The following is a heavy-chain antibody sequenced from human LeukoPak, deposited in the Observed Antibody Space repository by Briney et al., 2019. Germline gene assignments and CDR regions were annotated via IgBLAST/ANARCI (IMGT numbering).Heavy chain of an antibody. D-gene: IGHD4-17*01. Sequence: GGSLRLSCAASGFTFSSYSMSWVRQAPGKGLEWVSSISSSSSYIYYADSVKGRFTISRDNAKNSLYLQMNSLRAEDTAVYYCARDVLPHTATVATVDYWGQGTLVTVSS. CDR2: ISSSSSYI. J-gene: IGHJ4*02. CDR3: ARDVLPHTATVATVDY. CDR1: GFTFSSYS. V-gene: IGHV3-21*01.